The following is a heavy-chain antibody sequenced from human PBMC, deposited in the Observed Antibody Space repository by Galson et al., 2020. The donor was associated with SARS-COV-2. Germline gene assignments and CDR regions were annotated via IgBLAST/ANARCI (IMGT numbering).Heavy chain of an antibody. J-gene: IGHJ6*02. Sequence: ESGPTLVKPTETLTLTCSVSGFSLSNGKVGVSWIRQPPGKALQWLAHIYSNDEKSYNTSLKTRLTISKDTSKSQVVLSVTNMDPVDTDTYYCGRIKLWELLRGYYHYGMDVWGQGTPVTVSS. CDR2: IYSNDEK. D-gene: IGHD1-26*01. V-gene: IGHV2-26*01. CDR3: GRIKLWELLRGYYHYGMDV. CDR1: GFSLSNGKVG.